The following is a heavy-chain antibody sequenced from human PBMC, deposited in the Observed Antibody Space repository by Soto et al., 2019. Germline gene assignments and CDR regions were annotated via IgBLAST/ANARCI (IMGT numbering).Heavy chain of an antibody. CDR2: ISGSGGST. V-gene: IGHV3-23*01. CDR3: AKDSTEYYYDSSGPLGAFDI. Sequence: GSLRLSCAASGFTFSSYAMSWVRQAPGKGLEWVSAISGSGGSTYYADSVKGRFTISRDNSKNTLYLQMNSLRAEDTAVYYCAKDSTEYYYDSSGPLGAFDIWGQGTMVTASS. D-gene: IGHD3-22*01. J-gene: IGHJ3*02. CDR1: GFTFSSYA.